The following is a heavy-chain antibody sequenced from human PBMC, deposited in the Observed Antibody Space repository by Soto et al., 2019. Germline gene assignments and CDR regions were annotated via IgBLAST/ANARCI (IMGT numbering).Heavy chain of an antibody. V-gene: IGHV3-48*03. CDR3: ARSWTRSSVV. CDR1: GFTFSSYE. J-gene: IGHJ6*02. Sequence: PGGSLRLSCEASGFTFSSYEMNWVRQAPGKGLEWVSYIDYSGSSIYYADSVKGRFTISRDNAKNSLYLQMNSLRAEDTAIYYCARSWTRSSVVWGQGTTVTVSS. D-gene: IGHD6-6*01. CDR2: IDYSGSSI.